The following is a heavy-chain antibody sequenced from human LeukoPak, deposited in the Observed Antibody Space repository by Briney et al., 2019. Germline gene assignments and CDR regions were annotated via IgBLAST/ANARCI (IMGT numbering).Heavy chain of an antibody. CDR1: GGTFSSYA. CDR2: ISTYDGNT. CDR3: ARDYEGGTCYED. V-gene: IGHV1-18*01. J-gene: IGHJ4*02. Sequence: ASVKVSCKASGGTFSSYAISWVRQAPGQGLEWMGWISTYDGNTNYAQNLQGRVIMTTDTSTSTAYMELRSLRSDDTAMYYCARDYEGGTCYEDWGQGTLVTVSS. D-gene: IGHD2-15*01.